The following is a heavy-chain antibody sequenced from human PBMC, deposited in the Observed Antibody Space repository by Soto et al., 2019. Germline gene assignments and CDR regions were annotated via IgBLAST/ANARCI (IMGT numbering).Heavy chain of an antibody. Sequence: SETLSLTCTVSGGSISSYYWSWIRQPPGKGLEWIGYIYYSGSTNYNPSLKSRVTISVDTSKNQFSLKLNSMTAADSAVYYCARHNYGSGSTYFDYWVQGTLVTVSS. J-gene: IGHJ4*02. CDR1: GGSISSYY. CDR2: IYYSGST. V-gene: IGHV4-59*08. D-gene: IGHD3-10*01. CDR3: ARHNYGSGSTYFDY.